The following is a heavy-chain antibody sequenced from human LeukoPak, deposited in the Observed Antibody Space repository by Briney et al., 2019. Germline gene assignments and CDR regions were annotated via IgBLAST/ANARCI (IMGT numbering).Heavy chain of an antibody. CDR2: IYHSGST. J-gene: IGHJ6*03. Sequence: PSETLSLTCTVSGYSISSGYYWGWIRQPPGKGLEWIGSIYHSGSTYYNPSLKSRVTISVDTSKNQFSLKLSSVTAADTAVYYCARADYSSTWSHDYYYMDVWGKGTTVTVSS. V-gene: IGHV4-38-2*02. D-gene: IGHD6-13*01. CDR1: GYSISSGYY. CDR3: ARADYSSTWSHDYYYMDV.